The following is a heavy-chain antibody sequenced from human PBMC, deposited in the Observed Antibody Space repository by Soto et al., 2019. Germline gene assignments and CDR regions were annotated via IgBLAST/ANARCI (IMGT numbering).Heavy chain of an antibody. CDR2: INHSGST. V-gene: IGHV4-34*01. CDR1: GGSFSGYY. Sequence: SETLSLTCAVYGGSFSGYYWSWIRQPPGKGLEWIGEINHSGSTNYNPSLKSRVTISVDTSKNQFSLKLSSVTAADTAVYYCASFVVVVPAATPGWFDPWGQGTLVTVSS. J-gene: IGHJ5*02. D-gene: IGHD2-2*01. CDR3: ASFVVVVPAATPGWFDP.